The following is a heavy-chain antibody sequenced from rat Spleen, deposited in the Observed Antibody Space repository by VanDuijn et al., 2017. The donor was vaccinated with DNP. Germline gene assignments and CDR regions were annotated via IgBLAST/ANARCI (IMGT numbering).Heavy chain of an antibody. CDR2: ISYDGTST. J-gene: IGHJ2*01. V-gene: IGHV5-22*01. D-gene: IGHD1-11*01. CDR1: GFTFSDYY. CDR3: ATGVYGGYEDWFDY. Sequence: EVQLVESGGGLVQPGRSLKLSCAASGFTFSDYYMAWVRQAPTKGLEWVAYISYDGTSTYNGDSVKGRFTISRDTAKSTLYLQMNSMRSEDMATYYCATGVYGGYEDWFDYWGQGVMVTVSS.